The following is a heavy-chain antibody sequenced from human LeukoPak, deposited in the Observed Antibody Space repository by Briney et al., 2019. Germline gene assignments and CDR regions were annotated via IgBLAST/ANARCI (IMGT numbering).Heavy chain of an antibody. CDR1: GFTFSSYE. J-gene: IGHJ5*02. D-gene: IGHD6-13*01. V-gene: IGHV3-48*03. Sequence: GGSLRLSCAASGFTFSSYEMNWVRQAPGKGLEWVSYISSSGSTIYYADSVKGRFTISRDNAKNSLYLQMNSLRAEDTAVYYCARLLYSSSWYYGWFDPWGQGTLVTVSS. CDR3: ARLLYSSSWYYGWFDP. CDR2: ISSSGSTI.